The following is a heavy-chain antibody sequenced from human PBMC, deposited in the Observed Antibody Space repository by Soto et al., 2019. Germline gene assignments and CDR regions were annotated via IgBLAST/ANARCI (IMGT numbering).Heavy chain of an antibody. CDR3: ARGGVSTRTCDY. CDR2: IYPSDSDS. CDR1: GYNFAGYW. J-gene: IGHJ4*02. Sequence: PGESLKISCKGSGYNFAGYWIAWVRQMPGKGLELMGIIYPSDSDSRYRPSFQGQVTISAGKSISSAYLPWSSLRASDTAMYYCARGGVSTRTCDYWGQGTPGTVSS. V-gene: IGHV5-51*01. D-gene: IGHD3-3*01.